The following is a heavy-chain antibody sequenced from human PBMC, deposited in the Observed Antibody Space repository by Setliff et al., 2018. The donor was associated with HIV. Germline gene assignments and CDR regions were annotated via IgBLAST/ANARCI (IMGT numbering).Heavy chain of an antibody. D-gene: IGHD1-1*01. J-gene: IGHJ4*02. CDR2: IYASGST. V-gene: IGHV4-4*09. CDR1: GDFIDRYY. Sequence: KASETLSLTCNVSGDFIDRYYWSWIRQPPGRGLEWIGYIYASGSTHYNPSLRSRVTISVDTSKAQFSLNLSSVTAADTAKYYCATLDAHGKNFLGFWGQGTLVTVSS. CDR3: ATLDAHGKNFLGF.